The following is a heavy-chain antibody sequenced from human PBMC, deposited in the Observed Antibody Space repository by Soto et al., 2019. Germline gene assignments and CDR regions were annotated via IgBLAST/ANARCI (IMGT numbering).Heavy chain of an antibody. CDR3: TALWYYTESSGY. CDR2: IKTNIIGGAT. V-gene: IGHV3-15*01. D-gene: IGHD3-3*01. CDR1: GFTFSNIW. Sequence: EVQLVESGGGLVKPGGSLRLSCAASGFTFSNIWMSWVRQAPGKGLEWVGRIKTNIIGGATDYAAPLKGRFIISRDDSKTTLYLQMNTLKTEDTAVYYCTALWYYTESSGYWGQGTLVTVSS. J-gene: IGHJ4*02.